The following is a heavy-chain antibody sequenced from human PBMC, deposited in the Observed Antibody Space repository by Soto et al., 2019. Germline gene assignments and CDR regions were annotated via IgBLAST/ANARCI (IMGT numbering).Heavy chain of an antibody. V-gene: IGHV1-2*04. Sequence: ASVKVSCKASGYTFTGYYLHWVRQAPGQGLEWMGWINPNSGGTNYAQKFQGWVTMTRDTSISTAYMELSRLRSDDTAVYYCARLPRSSNYFDYWGQGTLVTVSS. CDR1: GYTFTGYY. D-gene: IGHD2-2*01. CDR2: INPNSGGT. CDR3: ARLPRSSNYFDY. J-gene: IGHJ4*02.